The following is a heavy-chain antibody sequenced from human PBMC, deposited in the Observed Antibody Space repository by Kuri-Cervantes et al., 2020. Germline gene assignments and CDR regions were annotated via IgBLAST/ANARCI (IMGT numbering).Heavy chain of an antibody. Sequence: GGSLRLSCTASGFTFGDYAMSWVRQAPGKGLEWVGFIRSKAYGGTTEYAASVKGRFTISRDDSKSIAYLQMNSLKTEDTAVYYCTREGAWAGLRSGYYLYWGQGTLVTVSS. V-gene: IGHV3-49*04. CDR1: GFTFGDYA. CDR3: TREGAWAGLRSGYYLY. D-gene: IGHD3-22*01. J-gene: IGHJ4*02. CDR2: IRSKAYGGTT.